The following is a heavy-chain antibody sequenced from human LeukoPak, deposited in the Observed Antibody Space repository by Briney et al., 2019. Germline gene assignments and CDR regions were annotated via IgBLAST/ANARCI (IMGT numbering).Heavy chain of an antibody. Sequence: GESLKISCKGSGYSFTSYGISWVRQAPGQGLEWMGWISAYNGNTNYVQKLQGRVTMTTDTSTSTTFMELRSLRSDDTAVYYCARDQGTDYGDYGTFDYWGQGTLVTVSS. CDR2: ISAYNGNT. V-gene: IGHV1-18*01. CDR3: ARDQGTDYGDYGTFDY. D-gene: IGHD4-17*01. CDR1: GYSFTSYG. J-gene: IGHJ4*02.